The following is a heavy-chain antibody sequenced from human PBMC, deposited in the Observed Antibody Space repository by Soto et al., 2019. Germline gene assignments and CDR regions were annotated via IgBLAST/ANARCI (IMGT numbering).Heavy chain of an antibody. CDR1: GFTFRNHG. D-gene: IGHD1-1*01. J-gene: IGHJ5*02. V-gene: IGHV3-33*01. CDR2: IWYDGSEK. Sequence: QVQLVESGGGVVQPGRSLRLSCEGSGFTFRNHGMHWIRQSPGKGLEWLAVIWYDGSEKYYADSVKGRFTISRDNSKSPLYLQMNSLKGEDTAIYYCARWSNNKVVDPWGQGNVVTVS. CDR3: ARWSNNKVVDP.